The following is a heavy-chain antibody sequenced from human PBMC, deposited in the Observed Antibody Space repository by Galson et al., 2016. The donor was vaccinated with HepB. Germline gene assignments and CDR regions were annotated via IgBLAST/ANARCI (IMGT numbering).Heavy chain of an antibody. CDR3: AVGYCRGGSCYGSDRVYYYGMDV. V-gene: IGHV1-69*13. CDR1: GDSFSNYA. Sequence: SVKVSCKASGDSFSNYAISWVRQAPGQGLEWMGGIIPIFGTTNHAQKLQGRVTVAADESTNPAYMELSSLRSEDTAVYYCAVGYCRGGSCYGSDRVYYYGMDVWGQGTTVTVSS. CDR2: IIPIFGTT. J-gene: IGHJ6*02. D-gene: IGHD2-15*01.